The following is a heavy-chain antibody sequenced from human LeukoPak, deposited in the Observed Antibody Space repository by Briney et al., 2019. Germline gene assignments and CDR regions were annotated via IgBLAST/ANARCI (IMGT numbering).Heavy chain of an antibody. CDR1: GFTFAKYA. Sequence: PGGSLRLSCAASGFTFAKYAMTWVRQAPGKGLEWVSGITGAGDPYYADSVKGRFTISRDNSKNTLYLQMNSLRAEDTAVYYCAKDRGYWGQGTLVTVSS. CDR3: AKDRGY. D-gene: IGHD3-10*01. J-gene: IGHJ4*02. V-gene: IGHV3-23*01. CDR2: ITGAGDP.